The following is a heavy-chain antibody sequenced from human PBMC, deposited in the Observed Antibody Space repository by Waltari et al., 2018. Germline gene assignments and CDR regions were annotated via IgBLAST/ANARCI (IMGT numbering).Heavy chain of an antibody. CDR2: LRTEVYGETS. D-gene: IGHD3-16*01. CDR3: ARFGGYFEDNSAHFDS. CDR1: GFSFVGHA. J-gene: IGHJ4*02. V-gene: IGHV3-49*04. Sequence: EVRLVESGGGLVQPGRSLRLSCTTSGFSFVGHAIAWVRQAPGKGLVCVVFLRTEVYGETSVYWASVRVRVAISRDDSRNTAYLQMNSLRVEDTAMFYCARFGGYFEDNSAHFDSWGQGTLVTVSS.